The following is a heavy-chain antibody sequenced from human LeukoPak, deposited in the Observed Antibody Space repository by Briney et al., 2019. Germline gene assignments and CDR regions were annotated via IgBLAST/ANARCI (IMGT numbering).Heavy chain of an antibody. CDR2: IYYSGST. Sequence: PSETLSLTCTVSGGSISSSSYYWGWIRQPPGKGLEGIGSIYYSGSTYYNPSLKSRVTISVYTSKNQFSLKLISVTATDTAVYYCASGTYYYDSSGYLRFPFDSWGHGTLVTVSS. V-gene: IGHV4-39*01. J-gene: IGHJ4*01. CDR1: GGSISSSSYY. CDR3: ASGTYYYDSSGYLRFPFDS. D-gene: IGHD3-22*01.